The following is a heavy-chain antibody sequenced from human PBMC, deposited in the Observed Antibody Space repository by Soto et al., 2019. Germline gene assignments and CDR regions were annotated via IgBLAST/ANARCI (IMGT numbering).Heavy chain of an antibody. CDR1: GFTFSSYS. V-gene: IGHV3-21*01. CDR3: ARGTPGYNFPDY. D-gene: IGHD5-12*01. J-gene: IGHJ4*02. Sequence: GGSLRLSCAASGFTFSSYSMNWFRQAPGKGLEWVSSISGSSSYIDYADSMKGRFTISRDNAKNSLFLQMNSLRAEDTAVYYCARGTPGYNFPDYWGQGTLVTVSS. CDR2: ISGSSSYI.